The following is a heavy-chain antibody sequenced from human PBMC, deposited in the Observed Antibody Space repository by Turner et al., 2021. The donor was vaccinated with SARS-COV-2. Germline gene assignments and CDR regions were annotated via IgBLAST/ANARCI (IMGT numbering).Heavy chain of an antibody. J-gene: IGHJ3*02. V-gene: IGHV3-33*01. CDR3: ARLDDSGHWGAFDI. Sequence: VQLVESGAGVVQPGRSLRLSCAESGITFSSHGMHWVRQAPGKGLEWVAVIWNDGSQEYYADSVKGRFTISRDNSKNMVYLQMNSLRAEDTAVYYCARLDDSGHWGAFDIWGQGTMVTVSS. CDR2: IWNDGSQE. D-gene: IGHD3-22*01. CDR1: GITFSSHG.